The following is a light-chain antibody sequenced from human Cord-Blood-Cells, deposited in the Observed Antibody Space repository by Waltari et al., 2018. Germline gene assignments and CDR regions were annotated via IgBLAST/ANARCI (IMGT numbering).Light chain of an antibody. CDR2: DVS. V-gene: IGLV2-14*01. CDR1: SSDVGGYNY. Sequence: QSALTHPASVSGSPGQSLTIPCTGTSSDVGGYNYVSWYQQHPGKAPKLMIYDVSNRPSGVSNRFSGSKSGNTASLTISGLQAEDEADYYCSSYTSSSTVFGGGTKLTVL. J-gene: IGLJ3*02. CDR3: SSYTSSSTV.